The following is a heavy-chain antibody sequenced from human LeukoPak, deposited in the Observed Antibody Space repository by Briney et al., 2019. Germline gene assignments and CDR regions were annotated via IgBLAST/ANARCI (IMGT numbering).Heavy chain of an antibody. Sequence: GRSLRLSCAASGFTFSSYGMHWVRQAPGKGLEWVAVISYDGSNKYYADSVKGRFTISRDNSKNTLYLQMNSLNTEDTALYYCTRERWLQSFDYWGQGTLVTVSA. CDR2: ISYDGSNK. CDR3: TRERWLQSFDY. J-gene: IGHJ4*02. CDR1: GFTFSSYG. D-gene: IGHD5-24*01. V-gene: IGHV3-30*03.